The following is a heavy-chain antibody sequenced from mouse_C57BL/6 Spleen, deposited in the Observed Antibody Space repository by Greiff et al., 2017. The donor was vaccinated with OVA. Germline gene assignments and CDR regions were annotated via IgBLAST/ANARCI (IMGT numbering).Heavy chain of an antibody. CDR2: IYPRDGST. CDR1: GYTFTSYD. Sequence: QVQLQQSGPELVKPGASVKLSCKASGYTFTSYDINWVKQRPGQGLAWIGWIYPRDGSTKYNEKFKGKATLTVDTSSSTAYMELHSLTSEDSAVYFCARRVTTVVANFDYWGQGTTLTVSS. CDR3: ARRVTTVVANFDY. J-gene: IGHJ2*01. V-gene: IGHV1-85*01. D-gene: IGHD1-1*01.